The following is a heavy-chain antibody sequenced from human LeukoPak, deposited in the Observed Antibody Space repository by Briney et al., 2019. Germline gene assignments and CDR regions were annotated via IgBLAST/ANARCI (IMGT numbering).Heavy chain of an antibody. Sequence: GGSLRLSCAASGFTFSGFGMNWARQAPGKGLEWVSYISSSSSTIYYADSVKGRFTISRDNAKNSLYLQMNSLRAEDTAVYYCARDLHCGGDCYPLTYWGQGTLVTVSS. D-gene: IGHD2-21*01. CDR1: GFTFSGFG. V-gene: IGHV3-48*01. CDR2: ISSSSSTI. CDR3: ARDLHCGGDCYPLTY. J-gene: IGHJ4*02.